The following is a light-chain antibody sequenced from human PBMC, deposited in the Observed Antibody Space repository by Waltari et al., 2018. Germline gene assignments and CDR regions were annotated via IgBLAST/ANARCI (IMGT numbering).Light chain of an antibody. V-gene: IGKV2-40*01. CDR2: GGS. Sequence: DIVMTQTTLSLPITPGEPASVSCGSSQSLLHINGNTYLHWYLQKPGQSPQLLLYGGSKRASGVPDRFSGSGSGTHFTLNISKVEADDVGVYYCLQTMAFPRTFGQGTKVEIK. J-gene: IGKJ1*01. CDR1: QSLLHINGNTY. CDR3: LQTMAFPRT.